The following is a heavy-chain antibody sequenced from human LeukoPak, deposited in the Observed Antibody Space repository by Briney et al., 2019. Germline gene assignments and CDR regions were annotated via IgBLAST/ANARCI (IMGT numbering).Heavy chain of an antibody. CDR1: GYSISSGYY. CDR2: IYHSGST. Sequence: SETLSLTCTVSGYSISSGYYWGWIRQPPGKGLEWIGSIYHSGSTYYNPSLQSRVTISVDTSKNQFSLKLSSVTAADTAVYYRARGAYDDAFDIWGQGTMVTVSS. D-gene: IGHD3-22*01. CDR3: ARGAYDDAFDI. V-gene: IGHV4-38-2*02. J-gene: IGHJ3*02.